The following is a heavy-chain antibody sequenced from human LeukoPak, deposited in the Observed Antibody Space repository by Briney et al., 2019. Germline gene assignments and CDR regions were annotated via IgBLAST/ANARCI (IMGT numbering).Heavy chain of an antibody. CDR2: ISGSGGST. CDR1: GFTFSSYV. Sequence: PGGSLRLSCAASGFTFSSYVMSWVRQAPGKGLEWVSAISGSGGSTYYADSVKGRFTISRDNSKNTLYLQMNSLRAEDTAVYYCAKGEYYYDSSGYSAYFDYWGQGTLVTVSS. V-gene: IGHV3-23*01. D-gene: IGHD3-22*01. J-gene: IGHJ4*02. CDR3: AKGEYYYDSSGYSAYFDY.